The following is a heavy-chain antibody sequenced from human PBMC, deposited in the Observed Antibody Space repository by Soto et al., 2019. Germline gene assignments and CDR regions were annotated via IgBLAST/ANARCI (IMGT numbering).Heavy chain of an antibody. CDR2: MNRNSGKT. Sequence: QVQLVQSGAEVKKSGASVKVSCKASGYTFTSHDINWVRQATGQGLEWMRWMNRNSGKTGYAEKFQGSVTMTRNTSISTAYMELSSLRSEDTAVYYCARWDYGYSARFDYWGQGTLVTVSS. J-gene: IGHJ4*02. D-gene: IGHD4-17*01. CDR1: GYTFTSHD. V-gene: IGHV1-8*01. CDR3: ARWDYGYSARFDY.